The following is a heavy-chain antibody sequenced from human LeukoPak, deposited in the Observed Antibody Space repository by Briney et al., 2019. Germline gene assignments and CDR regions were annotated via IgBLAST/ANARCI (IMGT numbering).Heavy chain of an antibody. CDR3: ARDNVLLWFGELYSNYYYYGMDV. V-gene: IGHV3-21*01. CDR1: GFTFSSYS. CDR2: ISSSSSYI. J-gene: IGHJ6*02. Sequence: GGSLRLSCAASGFTFSSYSMNWVRQAPGKRLEWVSSISSSSSYIYYADSVKGRFTISRDNAKNSLYLQMNSLRAEDTAVYYCARDNVLLWFGELYSNYYYYGMDVWGQGTTVTVSS. D-gene: IGHD3-10*01.